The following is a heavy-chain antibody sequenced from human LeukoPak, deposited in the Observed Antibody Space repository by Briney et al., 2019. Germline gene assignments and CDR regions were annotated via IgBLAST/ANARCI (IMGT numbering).Heavy chain of an antibody. J-gene: IGHJ6*03. D-gene: IGHD2-2*01. Sequence: PSETLSLTCAVYGGSFSGYYWSWIRQPPGKGLEWIGEINHSGSTNYNPSLKSRVTISVDTSKNQFSLKLSPVTAADTAVYYCARQGDCSSTGCYVRYYYYMDVWGKGTTVTISS. CDR1: GGSFSGYY. CDR3: ARQGDCSSTGCYVRYYYYMDV. CDR2: INHSGST. V-gene: IGHV4-34*01.